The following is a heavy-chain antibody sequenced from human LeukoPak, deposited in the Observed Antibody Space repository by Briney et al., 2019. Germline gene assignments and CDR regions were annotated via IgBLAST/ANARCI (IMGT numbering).Heavy chain of an antibody. V-gene: IGHV3-7*01. CDR1: GLTFSSYW. J-gene: IGHJ4*02. CDR2: INQGGSEK. CDR3: ARDVTALDS. Sequence: GGSLRLSCAASGLTFSSYWMSWVRQAPEKGLEWVTNINQGGSEKYYVDSVRGRFTISRDNAKNSLYLQMNSLRADDTAVYYCARDVTALDSWGQGTLVTVSS. D-gene: IGHD2-2*01.